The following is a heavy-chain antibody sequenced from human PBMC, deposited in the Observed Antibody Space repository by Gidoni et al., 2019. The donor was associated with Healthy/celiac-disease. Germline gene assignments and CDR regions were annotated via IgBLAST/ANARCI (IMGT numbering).Heavy chain of an antibody. D-gene: IGHD2-2*01. CDR1: GGSFSGYY. V-gene: IGHV4-34*01. CDR2: INHSGST. CDR3: ARYCSSTSCRGGFDY. Sequence: QVQLQQWGAGLLKPSETLSLTCAVYGGSFSGYYWSWIRQPPGKGLEWIGEINHSGSTNYNPSLKSRVTISVDTSKNQFSLKLSSVTAADTAVYYCARYCSSTSCRGGFDYWGQGTLVTVSS. J-gene: IGHJ4*02.